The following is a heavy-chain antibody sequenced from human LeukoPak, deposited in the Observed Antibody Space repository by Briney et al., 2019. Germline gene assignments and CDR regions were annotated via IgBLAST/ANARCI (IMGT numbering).Heavy chain of an antibody. J-gene: IGHJ4*02. V-gene: IGHV1-2*02. CDR2: INPSTGGT. D-gene: IGHD2-15*01. Sequence: ASVKVSCKTSGFTFTGYYIHWVRQAPGQRFEWLGWINPSTGGTDYAQNFQGRLTLTRDTSINTAYLELSSLRIDDTAVYYCTRVPELPDYWGQGTLVTVSS. CDR3: TRVPELPDY. CDR1: GFTFTGYY.